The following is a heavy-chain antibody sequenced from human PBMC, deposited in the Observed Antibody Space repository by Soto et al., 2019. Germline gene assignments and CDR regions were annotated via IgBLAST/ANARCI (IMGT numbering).Heavy chain of an antibody. D-gene: IGHD5-18*01. CDR1: GFTFSSYG. CDR3: AKAISRRTASSIQPAPFGY. V-gene: IGHV3-30*18. Sequence: PGGSLRLSCAASGFTFSSYGMHWVRQAPGKGLEWVAVISYDGSNKYYADSVKGRFTISRDNSKNTLYLQMNSLRAEDTAVYYCAKAISRRTASSIQPAPFGYWGQGTLVTVSS. CDR2: ISYDGSNK. J-gene: IGHJ4*02.